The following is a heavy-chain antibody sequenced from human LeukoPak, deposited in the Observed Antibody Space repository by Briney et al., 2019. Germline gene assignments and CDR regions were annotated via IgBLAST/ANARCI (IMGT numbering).Heavy chain of an antibody. Sequence: GRSLRLSCAASGFTFSSYAMHWVRQAPGKGLEWVAVISYDGSNKYYADSVKGRFTISRDNSKNTLYLQMNSLRAEDTAVYYCARASGYCSSTSCYRELYYYYMDVWGKGTTVTVSS. CDR1: GFTFSSYA. V-gene: IGHV3-30-3*01. CDR3: ARASGYCSSTSCYRELYYYYMDV. J-gene: IGHJ6*03. D-gene: IGHD2-2*01. CDR2: ISYDGSNK.